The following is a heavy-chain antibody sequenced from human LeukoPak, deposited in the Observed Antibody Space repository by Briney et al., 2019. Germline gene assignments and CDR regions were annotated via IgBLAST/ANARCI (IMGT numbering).Heavy chain of an antibody. CDR1: GFTFTNAW. CDR3: TTDLGLTMIRGVIVF. Sequence: PGGSLRLSCAASGFTFTNAWMSWVRQAPGKGLEWVGRIKSKGDGETTDHAAPVKGRFTMSRDDSKATLFLQMHSLESEDTAMYYCTTDLGLTMIRGVIVFWGQGTLVTVSS. V-gene: IGHV3-15*01. CDR2: IKSKGDGETT. D-gene: IGHD3-10*01. J-gene: IGHJ4*02.